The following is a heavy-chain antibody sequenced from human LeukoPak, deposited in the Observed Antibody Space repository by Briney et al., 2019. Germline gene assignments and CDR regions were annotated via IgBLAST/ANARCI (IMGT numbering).Heavy chain of an antibody. CDR2: INPNSGGT. D-gene: IGHD2-15*01. V-gene: IGHV1-2*02. CDR1: GGTFSSYA. J-gene: IGHJ5*02. CDR3: ARDRYCSGGSCYGATPTDP. Sequence: GSVKVSCKASGGTFSSYAISWVRQAPGQGLEWMGWINPNSGGTNYAQKFQGRVTMTRDTSISTAYMELSRLRSDDTAVYYCARDRYCSGGSCYGATPTDPWGQGTLVTVSS.